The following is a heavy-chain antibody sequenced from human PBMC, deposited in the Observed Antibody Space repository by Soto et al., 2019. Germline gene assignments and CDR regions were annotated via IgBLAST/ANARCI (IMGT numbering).Heavy chain of an antibody. J-gene: IGHJ4*02. D-gene: IGHD2-8*01. CDR3: ASRGHCSNGQCHPFDY. Sequence: GGSLRLSCVGSDFSLSGFYMSWVRQAPGKGLEWLSFISMSGSYKTYAASVEGRFTISRDNVKNILYLQMDSLRVEDTAVYYCASRGHCSNGQCHPFDYWGQGTQVTVYS. CDR2: ISMSGSYK. V-gene: IGHV3-11*06. CDR1: DFSLSGFY.